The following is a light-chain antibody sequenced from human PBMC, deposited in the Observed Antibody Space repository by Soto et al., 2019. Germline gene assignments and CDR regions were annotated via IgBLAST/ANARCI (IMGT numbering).Light chain of an antibody. CDR2: AAS. J-gene: IGKJ1*01. V-gene: IGKV3-20*01. CDR3: QQYGSSPGT. CDR1: QSVSSSY. Sequence: EIVLTQSPGTLSLSPGERATLPCRASQSVSSSYFAWYRQKPGQAPRLLIYAASSRATGIPDRFSGSGSGTDFTLTISRLEPEDFAVYYCQQYGSSPGTFGQGTKVEIK.